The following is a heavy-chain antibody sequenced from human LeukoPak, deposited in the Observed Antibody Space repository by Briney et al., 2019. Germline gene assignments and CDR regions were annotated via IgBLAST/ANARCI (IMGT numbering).Heavy chain of an antibody. Sequence: SETLSLTCTVSGGSISSYYWSWIRQPAGKGLEWIGRIYTSGSTNYNPSLKSRVTMSVDTSKNQFSLKLSSVTAADTAVYYCARDIALLGYCSSTSCPNWFDPWGQGTLVTVSS. V-gene: IGHV4-4*07. CDR3: ARDIALLGYCSSTSCPNWFDP. J-gene: IGHJ5*02. D-gene: IGHD2-2*01. CDR1: GGSISSYY. CDR2: IYTSGST.